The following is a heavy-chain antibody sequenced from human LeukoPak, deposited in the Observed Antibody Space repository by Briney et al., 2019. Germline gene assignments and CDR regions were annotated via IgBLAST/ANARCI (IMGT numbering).Heavy chain of an antibody. D-gene: IGHD6-13*01. CDR2: ISATGAAP. CDR3: TRRPPTGYSTSWNSYYFDY. J-gene: IGHJ4*02. V-gene: IGHV3-21*01. Sequence: GGSLRLSCTVSGFTFPCYHMNCVRQAPGKGLEWVASISATGAAPYYSDSVQGRFPVSQENARDSMSLQMHGLSAGDTAVYYCTRRPPTGYSTSWNSYYFDYWGQGTLVTVSS. CDR1: GFTFPCYH.